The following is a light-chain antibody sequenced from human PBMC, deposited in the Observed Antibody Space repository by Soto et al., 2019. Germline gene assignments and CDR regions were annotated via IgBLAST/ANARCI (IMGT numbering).Light chain of an antibody. CDR1: SGHSSYA. V-gene: IGLV4-69*01. Sequence: QLVLTQSPSASASLGASVKLTCTMVSGHSSYAIAWHQQQPEKGPRYWMKLNSDGSHSKGDGIPDRFSGSSPGAERYLTISSLQSEAEADYYCQTWGTGIVVFGGGTKLTVL. CDR3: QTWGTGIVV. CDR2: LNSDGSH. J-gene: IGLJ2*01.